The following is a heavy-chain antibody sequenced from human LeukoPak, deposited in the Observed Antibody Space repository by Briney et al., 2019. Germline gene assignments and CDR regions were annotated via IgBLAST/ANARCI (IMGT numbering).Heavy chain of an antibody. Sequence: GGSLRLSCTASGFTFGDYAMSWFRQAPGKGLEWVGFIRSKAYGGTTEYAASVKGRFTISRDDSKSIAYLQMNSLKTEDTAVYYCTRDLTPHALYYDSSGYYGPFDYWGQGTLVTVSS. J-gene: IGHJ4*02. CDR1: GFTFGDYA. D-gene: IGHD3-22*01. V-gene: IGHV3-49*03. CDR3: TRDLTPHALYYDSSGYYGPFDY. CDR2: IRSKAYGGTT.